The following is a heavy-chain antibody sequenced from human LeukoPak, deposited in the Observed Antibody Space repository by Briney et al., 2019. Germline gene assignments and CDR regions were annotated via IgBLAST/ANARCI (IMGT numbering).Heavy chain of an antibody. V-gene: IGHV1-8*01. CDR1: GYTFTSYD. CDR2: MNPNSANT. Sequence: ASVKVSCKASGYTFTSYDINWVRQATGQGLEWMGWMNPNSANTGYAQNFQGRVTMTRNTSISTAYMELSSLRSEDAAVYYCAIRFSRGSGSAIDYWGQGTLVTVSS. D-gene: IGHD3-10*01. J-gene: IGHJ4*02. CDR3: AIRFSRGSGSAIDY.